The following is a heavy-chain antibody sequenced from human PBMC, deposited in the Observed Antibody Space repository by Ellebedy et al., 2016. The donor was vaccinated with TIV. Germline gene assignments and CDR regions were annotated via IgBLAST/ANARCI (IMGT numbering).Heavy chain of an antibody. D-gene: IGHD2-15*01. Sequence: AASVKVSCKASGYTFTSYDINWVRQAPGQGLEWMGWMNPNSGNTGYAQKFQGRVTMTRHTSISTAYMELSSLRSEDTAVYYCARWDVVVVAATFYYYGMDVWGQGTTVTVSS. CDR2: MNPNSGNT. V-gene: IGHV1-8*01. CDR3: ARWDVVVVAATFYYYGMDV. J-gene: IGHJ6*02. CDR1: GYTFTSYD.